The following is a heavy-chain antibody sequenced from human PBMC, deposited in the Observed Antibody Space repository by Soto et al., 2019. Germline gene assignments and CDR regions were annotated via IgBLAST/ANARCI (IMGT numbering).Heavy chain of an antibody. V-gene: IGHV4-59*08. Sequence: QVQLQESGPGLVKPSETLSLTCTISGGPMNNYYCSWFRQPRGQGLEWIGYMGYNGFTRYNPSLRGRVAISLDTAKNQSSLNLSSVTAADTALYYCARQGFGELHGLVDVWGQGITVTVSS. CDR3: ARQGFGELHGLVDV. D-gene: IGHD3-10*01. J-gene: IGHJ6*02. CDR1: GGPMNNYY. CDR2: MGYNGFT.